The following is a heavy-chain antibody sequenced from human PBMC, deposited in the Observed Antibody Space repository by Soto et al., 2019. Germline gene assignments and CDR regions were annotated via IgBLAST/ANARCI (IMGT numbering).Heavy chain of an antibody. CDR1: GFPFDDYS. CDR3: AKAPLVRGVIFDY. Sequence: GGSLRLSCAASGFPFDDYSMNWVRQVPGKGLEWVSPISGSGGSTYYADSVKGRFTISRDNSKNTLYLQMNSLRAEDTAVYYCAKAPLVRGVIFDYWGQGTLVTVSS. V-gene: IGHV3-23*01. CDR2: ISGSGGST. J-gene: IGHJ4*02. D-gene: IGHD3-10*01.